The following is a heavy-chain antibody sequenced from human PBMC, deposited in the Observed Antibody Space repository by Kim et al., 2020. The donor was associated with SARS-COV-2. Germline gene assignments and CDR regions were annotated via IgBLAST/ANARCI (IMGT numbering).Heavy chain of an antibody. Sequence: GGSLRLSCVASGFIFSHHAMSWVRQAPGKGLEWVAVIGGSGGSTDYADSVKGRFAISRDNSKNTVFLQMNSLRVDDTAVYYCAKGGPYCGGDCYFVSWGQGTLVTVSS. V-gene: IGHV3-23*01. CDR1: GFIFSHHA. CDR3: AKGGPYCGGDCYFVS. CDR2: IGGSGGST. J-gene: IGHJ4*02. D-gene: IGHD2-21*02.